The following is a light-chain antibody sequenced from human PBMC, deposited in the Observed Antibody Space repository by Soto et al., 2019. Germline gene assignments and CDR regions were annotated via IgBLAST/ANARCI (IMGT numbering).Light chain of an antibody. J-gene: IGKJ3*01. CDR2: AAS. CDR1: QSINNRY. CDR3: QQFGSTPVFT. V-gene: IGKV3-20*01. Sequence: EIVLTQSPGTLSLSPGERATLSCRASQSINNRYLAWYQQKPGQAPRLLIYAASSRATGIPDRFSGSGSGTDFSLIISRLEAEDFAVYSCQQFGSTPVFTLGPGTKVDIQ.